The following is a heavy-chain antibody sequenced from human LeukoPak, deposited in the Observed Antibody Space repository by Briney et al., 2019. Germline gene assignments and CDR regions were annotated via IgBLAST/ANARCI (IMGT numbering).Heavy chain of an antibody. J-gene: IGHJ4*02. D-gene: IGHD3-22*01. V-gene: IGHV3-73*01. CDR3: TRPSYDSSVSGVVY. CDR2: IRSKANSYAT. Sequence: GGSLRLSCATSGFTFSGSAIHWVRQASGKGLEWVGRIRSKANSYATTDVASVEGRFTISREYSKNTAYLEMSSLKTEDTAVYYCTRPSYDSSVSGVVYWGQGTLVTVSS. CDR1: GFTFSGSA.